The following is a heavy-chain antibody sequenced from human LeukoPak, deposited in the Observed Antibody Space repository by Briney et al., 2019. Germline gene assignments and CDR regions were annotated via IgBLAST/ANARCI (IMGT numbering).Heavy chain of an antibody. D-gene: IGHD3-10*01. V-gene: IGHV3-74*01. CDR2: INTDGSFT. CDR1: GFTFSSNW. Sequence: QPGGALRVSCAAPGFTFSSNWMHWVRQAPGKGLLWVARINTDGSFTSHADSVEGRLTISRDNAKNTLYLQMNSLRVEDTAVYYCAREGSGPGYYFDFWGQGALVTVSS. CDR3: AREGSGPGYYFDF. J-gene: IGHJ4*02.